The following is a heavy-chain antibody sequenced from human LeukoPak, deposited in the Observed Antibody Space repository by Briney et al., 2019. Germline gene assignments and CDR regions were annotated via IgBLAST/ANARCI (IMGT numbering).Heavy chain of an antibody. J-gene: IGHJ6*03. CDR3: ARAPTGYYYMDV. D-gene: IGHD4-11*01. CDR1: GGTFPSYA. Sequence: ASVKVSCKASGGTFPSYALSWVRQTPGQGLEWMGGIIPIFGTTTYAQKFLGRVTITADKSTSTAYMELSSLRSEDTAVYYCARAPTGYYYMDVWGKGTTVTVSS. V-gene: IGHV1-69*06. CDR2: IIPIFGTT.